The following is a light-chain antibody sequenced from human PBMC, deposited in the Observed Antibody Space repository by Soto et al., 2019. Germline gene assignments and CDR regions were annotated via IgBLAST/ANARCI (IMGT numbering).Light chain of an antibody. CDR1: QSVYNN. CDR3: QQYKNWPPVT. Sequence: ERVMTQSPATLSVSPGERSTLSCKASQSVYNNLAWYQQKPGQAPRLXXYGASTRATGIPARFSGSGPGTEFTLTISSLQSEDFAVYFCQQYKNWPPVTFGPGTKVDIK. J-gene: IGKJ3*01. CDR2: GAS. V-gene: IGKV3-15*01.